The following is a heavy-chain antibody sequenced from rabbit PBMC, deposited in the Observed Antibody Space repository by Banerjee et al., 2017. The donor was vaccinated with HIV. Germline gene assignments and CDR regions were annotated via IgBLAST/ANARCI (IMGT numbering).Heavy chain of an antibody. Sequence: QLKETGGGLVQPGGSLTLSCKASGFDFSGYHMSWVRQAPGKGLEWIGIIYAGKGSTDYASWVNGRFTISSDNAQNTVDLQMNSLTAADTATYFCARDPFTYASSSGYYNIYGMDLWGQGTLVTVS. CDR2: IYAGKGST. CDR3: ARDPFTYASSSGYYNIYGMDL. J-gene: IGHJ6*01. CDR1: GFDFSGYH. V-gene: IGHV1S7*01. D-gene: IGHD1-1*01.